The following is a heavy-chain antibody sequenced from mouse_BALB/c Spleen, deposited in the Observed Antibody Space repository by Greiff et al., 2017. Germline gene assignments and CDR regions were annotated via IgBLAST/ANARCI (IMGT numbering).Heavy chain of an antibody. V-gene: IGHV5-12-1*01. D-gene: IGHD6-1*01. CDR1: GFAFSSYD. CDR3: ARRHPLAMDY. CDR2: ISSGGGST. J-gene: IGHJ4*01. Sequence: EVHLVESGGGLVKPGGSLKLSCAASGFAFSSYDMSWVRQTPEKRLEWVAYISSGGGSTYYPDTVKGRFTISRDNAKNTLYLQMSSLKSEDTAMYYCARRHPLAMDYWGQGTAVTVAS.